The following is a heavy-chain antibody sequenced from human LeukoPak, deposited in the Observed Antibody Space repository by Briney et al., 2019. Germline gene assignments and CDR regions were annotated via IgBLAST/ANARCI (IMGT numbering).Heavy chain of an antibody. CDR3: AKDLIYGDYRRGALDI. CDR1: GFTFRNHG. Sequence: GRSLRLSCAASGFTFRNHGMHWVRQAPGKGLEWVAVISYDESSQYYSDSVKGRFTISRDNYRDTLYLQMNSLRAEDTAVYYCAKDLIYGDYRRGALDIWGQGTMVAVSS. V-gene: IGHV3-30*18. D-gene: IGHD4-17*01. J-gene: IGHJ3*02. CDR2: ISYDESSQ.